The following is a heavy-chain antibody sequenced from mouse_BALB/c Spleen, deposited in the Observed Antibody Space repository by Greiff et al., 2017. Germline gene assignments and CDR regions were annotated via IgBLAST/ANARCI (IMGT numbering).Heavy chain of an antibody. Sequence: EVQGVESGGGLVQPGGSLKLSCAASGFTFSSYTMSWVRQTPEKRLEWVAYISNGGGSTYYPDTVKGRFTISRDNAKNTLYLQMSSLKSEDTAMYYCARQQYGKGYFDYWGQGTTLTVSS. CDR3: ARQQYGKGYFDY. CDR1: GFTFSSYT. V-gene: IGHV5-12-2*01. D-gene: IGHD2-10*02. J-gene: IGHJ2*01. CDR2: ISNGGGST.